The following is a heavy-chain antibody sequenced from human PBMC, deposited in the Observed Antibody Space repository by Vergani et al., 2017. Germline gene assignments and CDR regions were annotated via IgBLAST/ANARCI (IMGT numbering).Heavy chain of an antibody. V-gene: IGHV3-23*04. CDR2: ISGSGGST. D-gene: IGHD3-3*01. CDR1: GFTFSSYA. CDR3: AKDHQSGDVFWSGYKYRSYYFDY. Sequence: EVQLVESGGGLVQPGGSLRLSCAASGFTFSSYAMSWVRQAPGKGLEWVSAISGSGGSTYYADSVKGRFTISRDNSKNTLYLQMNSLRAEDTAVYYCAKDHQSGDVFWSGYKYRSYYFDYWGQGTLVTVSS. J-gene: IGHJ4*02.